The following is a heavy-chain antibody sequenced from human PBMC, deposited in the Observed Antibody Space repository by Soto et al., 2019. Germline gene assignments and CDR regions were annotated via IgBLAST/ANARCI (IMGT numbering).Heavy chain of an antibody. J-gene: IGHJ4*02. CDR2: IGPKRGDT. CDR3: GRGRSGEIVIFY. Sequence: QVQLVQSGAEVKESGASVKVSCKASGYTFSGYYIHWVRQAPGQAPAWVGEIGPKRGDTRYAQKFQGRVTMTKDTSITTVYMELRNLSPDDTAVYFCGRGRSGEIVIFYWGQGTLVTVHS. V-gene: IGHV1-2*02. CDR1: GYTFSGYY. D-gene: IGHD5-12*01.